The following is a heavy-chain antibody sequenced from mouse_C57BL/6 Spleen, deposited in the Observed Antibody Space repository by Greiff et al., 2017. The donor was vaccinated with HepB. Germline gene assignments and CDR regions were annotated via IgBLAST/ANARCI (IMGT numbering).Heavy chain of an antibody. V-gene: IGHV5-4*01. CDR2: ISDGGSYT. D-gene: IGHD2-4*01. CDR1: GFTFSSYA. CDR3: AREDYDWFAY. Sequence: EVKLMESGGGLVKPGGSLKLSCAASGFTFSSYAMSWVRQTPEKRLEWVATISDGGSYTYYPDNVKGRFTISRDNAKNNLYLQMSHLKSEDTAMYYCAREDYDWFAYWGQGTLVTVSA. J-gene: IGHJ3*01.